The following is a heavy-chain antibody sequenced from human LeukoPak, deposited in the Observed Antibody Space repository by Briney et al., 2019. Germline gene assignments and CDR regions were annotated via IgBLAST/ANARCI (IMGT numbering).Heavy chain of an antibody. J-gene: IGHJ6*02. CDR1: GFTFSSYA. V-gene: IGHV3-23*01. CDR3: CGGDFAHYYYGMDV. D-gene: IGHD2-21*02. Sequence: GGSLRLSCAASGFTFSSYAMSWVRQAPGEGLEWVSAISGSGGSTYYADSVKGRFTISRDNSKNTLYLQMNSLRAEDTAVYYCCGGDFAHYYYGMDVWGQGTTVTVSS. CDR2: ISGSGGST.